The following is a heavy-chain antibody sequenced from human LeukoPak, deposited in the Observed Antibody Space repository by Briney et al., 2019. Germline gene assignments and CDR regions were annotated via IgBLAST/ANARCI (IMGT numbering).Heavy chain of an antibody. CDR3: AKARTRGYSYGSFDY. J-gene: IGHJ4*02. V-gene: IGHV3-30*02. D-gene: IGHD5-18*01. CDR2: IRYDGSNK. Sequence: PGGSLRLSRAASGFTFTYYAIHWVRQAPGKGLEWVTFIRYDGSNKYYADSVKGRFTISRDNSKNTLYLQMNSLRAEDTAVYYCAKARTRGYSYGSFDYWGQGTLVTVSS. CDR1: GFTFTYYA.